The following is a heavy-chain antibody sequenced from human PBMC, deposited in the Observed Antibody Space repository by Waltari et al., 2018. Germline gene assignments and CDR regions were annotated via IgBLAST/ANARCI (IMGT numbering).Heavy chain of an antibody. V-gene: IGHV1-69*06. D-gene: IGHD4-4*01. CDR2: IIPIFGTA. Sequence: QVQLVQSGAEVKKPGASVKVSCKASGYTFTDYYMHWVRQAPGQGLEWMGRIIPIFGTANDEQKFQGRVTSTADKSTSTAYMELSSLRAEDTAVYYCARGLGDYSNYVDYWGQGTLVTVSS. CDR3: ARGLGDYSNYVDY. J-gene: IGHJ4*02. CDR1: GYTFTDYY.